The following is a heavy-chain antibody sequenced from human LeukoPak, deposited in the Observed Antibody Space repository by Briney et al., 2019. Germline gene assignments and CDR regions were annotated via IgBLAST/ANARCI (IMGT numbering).Heavy chain of an antibody. D-gene: IGHD6-19*01. CDR1: GYTFTCYY. CDR2: INPNSGGT. CDR3: ARVRSPIAVAGTRFDY. Sequence: ASXKVSCKASGYTFTCYYMHWVRQARGQGLEWMGRINPNSGGTNYAQKFQGRVTMTRDTSISTAYMELSRLRSDDTAVYYCARVRSPIAVAGTRFDYWGQGTLVTVSS. V-gene: IGHV1-2*06. J-gene: IGHJ4*02.